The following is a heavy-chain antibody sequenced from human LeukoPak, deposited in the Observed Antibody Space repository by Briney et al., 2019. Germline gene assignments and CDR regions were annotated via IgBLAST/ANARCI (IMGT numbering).Heavy chain of an antibody. CDR3: ARGIVVVMLNWFDP. Sequence: PSETLSLTCTVSGGSISSGDYYWSWIRQPPGKGLEWIGYIYYSGSTYYDPSLKSRVTISVDTSKNQFSLKLSSVTAADTAVYYCARGIVVVMLNWFDPWGQGTLVTVSS. J-gene: IGHJ5*02. D-gene: IGHD3-22*01. CDR2: IYYSGST. V-gene: IGHV4-30-4*01. CDR1: GGSISSGDYY.